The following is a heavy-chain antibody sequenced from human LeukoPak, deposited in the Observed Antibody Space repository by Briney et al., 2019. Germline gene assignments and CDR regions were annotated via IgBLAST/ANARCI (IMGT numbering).Heavy chain of an antibody. CDR3: ARHYSSGWYLIDY. CDR2: IYYSGST. CDR1: GGSISSYY. V-gene: IGHV4-39*01. D-gene: IGHD6-19*01. Sequence: PSEALSLTCTVSGGSISSYYWSWIRQPPGKGLEWIGSIYYSGSTYYNPSLKSRVTISVDTSKNQFSLKLSSVTAADTAVYYCARHYSSGWYLIDYWGQGTLVTVSS. J-gene: IGHJ4*02.